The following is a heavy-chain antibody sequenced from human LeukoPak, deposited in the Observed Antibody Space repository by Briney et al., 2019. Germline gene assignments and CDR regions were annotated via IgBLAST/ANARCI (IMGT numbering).Heavy chain of an antibody. CDR1: GFTFSSYE. Sequence: GGSLRLSCAASGFTFSSYEMNWVRQAPGKGLEWVSYISSSGSMKYYADPVKGRFTISRDNAKNSLYLQMNSLRAEDTAVYYCARRSGYVGLFFDYWGQGTLVTVSS. D-gene: IGHD5-12*01. V-gene: IGHV3-48*03. CDR3: ARRSGYVGLFFDY. J-gene: IGHJ4*02. CDR2: ISSSGSMK.